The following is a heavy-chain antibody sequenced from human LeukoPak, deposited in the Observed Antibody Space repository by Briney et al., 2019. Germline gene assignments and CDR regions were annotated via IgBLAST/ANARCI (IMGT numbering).Heavy chain of an antibody. CDR2: IIPIFGTA. CDR1: GGTFSSYA. J-gene: IGHJ4*02. CDR3: ARARGESGPPDY. V-gene: IGHV1-69*13. D-gene: IGHD5-12*01. Sequence: ASVKVSCKASGGTFSSYAISWVRQAPGQGPEWMGGIIPIFGTANYAQKFQGRVTITADESTSTAYMELSSLRSEDTAVYYCARARGESGPPDYWGQGTLVTVSS.